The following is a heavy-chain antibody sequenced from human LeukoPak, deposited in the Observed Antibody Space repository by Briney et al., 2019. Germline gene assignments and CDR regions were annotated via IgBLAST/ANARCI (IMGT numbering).Heavy chain of an antibody. CDR3: ARGRTRVLDY. V-gene: IGHV4-34*01. CDR1: GGSFSGYY. J-gene: IGHJ4*02. D-gene: IGHD1-14*01. CDR2: INHSGST. Sequence: SETLSLTCAVYGGSFSGYYWSWIRQPPGKGLEWIGEINHSGSTNYNPSLKSRVTISVETSKNQFSLKLSSVTAADTAVYYCARGRTRVLDYWGQGTLVTVSS.